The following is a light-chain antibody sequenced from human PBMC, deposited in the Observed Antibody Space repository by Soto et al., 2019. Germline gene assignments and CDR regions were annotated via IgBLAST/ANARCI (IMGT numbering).Light chain of an antibody. CDR3: NSYTSKSTGV. V-gene: IGLV2-14*01. CDR2: DVS. Sequence: QSALTQPASLSGSPGQSITISCTGTSSDVGGYNYVSWYQQHPGKAPKLIIYDVSNRPSGVSNRFSGSKSGNTASLTISGIQAEDEADYYCNSYTSKSTGVFGTGTKLTVL. CDR1: SSDVGGYNY. J-gene: IGLJ1*01.